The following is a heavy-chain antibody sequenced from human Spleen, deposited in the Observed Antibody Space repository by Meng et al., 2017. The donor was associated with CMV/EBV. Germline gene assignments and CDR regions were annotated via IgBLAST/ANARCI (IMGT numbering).Heavy chain of an antibody. CDR1: GFSFSTHS. Sequence: GGSLRLSCAASGFSFSTHSMNWVRQAPGKGLEWVGFIRSKAYGGTTEYAASVKGRFTISRDDSKSIAYLQMNSLKTEDTAVYYCTRVGRDFHYYYGMDVWGQGTTVTVSS. D-gene: IGHD3-3*01. CDR3: TRVGRDFHYYYGMDV. J-gene: IGHJ6*02. V-gene: IGHV3-49*04. CDR2: IRSKAYGGTT.